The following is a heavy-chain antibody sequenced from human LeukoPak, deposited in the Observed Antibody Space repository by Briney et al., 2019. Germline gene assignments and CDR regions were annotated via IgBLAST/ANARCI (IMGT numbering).Heavy chain of an antibody. CDR1: GFTFSSYG. J-gene: IGHJ4*02. CDR2: ISYDGSNK. D-gene: IGHD3-3*01. CDR3: AKAIFGVEEDY. Sequence: PGGSLRLSCAASGFTFSSYGMHWVRQAPGKGLEWVAVISYDGSNKYYADSVKGRFTISRDNSKNTLYLQMNSLRAEDTAVYYCAKAIFGVEEDYWGQGTLVTVSS. V-gene: IGHV3-30*18.